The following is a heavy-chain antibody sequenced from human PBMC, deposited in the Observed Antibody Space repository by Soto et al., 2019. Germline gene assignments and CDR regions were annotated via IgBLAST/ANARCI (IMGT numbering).Heavy chain of an antibody. CDR2: IRGGGANE. Sequence: EVQLLESGGGLVQPGGSLRLSCAVSGFSFSNYAMTWVRQAPGRGLEWVSSIRGGGANEYYADSVKGRFTTSRDNSKVTLYLQMNSLRAEDTAIYYCGRDPNGDYIGAFDFWGPGTKVTVSS. CDR3: GRDPNGDYIGAFDF. D-gene: IGHD4-17*01. CDR1: GFSFSNYA. V-gene: IGHV3-23*01. J-gene: IGHJ3*01.